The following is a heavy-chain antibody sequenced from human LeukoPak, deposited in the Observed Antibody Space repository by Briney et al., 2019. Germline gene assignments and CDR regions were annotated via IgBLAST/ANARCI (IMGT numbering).Heavy chain of an antibody. J-gene: IGHJ6*02. V-gene: IGHV1-58*02. Sequence: EASVKVSCKASGFTFTSSAMQWVRQARGQRLEWIGWIVVGSGNTNYAQKFQERVTITRDMSTSTAYMGLSSLRSEDTAVYYCAAVPSARGLSYYYYGMDVWGQGTTVTVSS. CDR3: AAVPSARGLSYYYYGMDV. CDR2: IVVGSGNT. CDR1: GFTFTSSA. D-gene: IGHD5-18*01.